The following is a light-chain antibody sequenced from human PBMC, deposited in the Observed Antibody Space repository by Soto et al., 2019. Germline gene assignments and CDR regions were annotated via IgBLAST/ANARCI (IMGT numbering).Light chain of an antibody. J-gene: IGKJ1*01. CDR2: GAS. CDR3: QQYGSSPRT. Sequence: EIVLTQSPGTLSLSPGERATLSCRASQSVSSSYLAWYQQKPGQAPRLLIYGASSRAPGIPDTFSARGSGTDFTLTISRLEPEDFAAYYCQQYGSSPRTFGPGTKGDIK. CDR1: QSVSSSY. V-gene: IGKV3-20*01.